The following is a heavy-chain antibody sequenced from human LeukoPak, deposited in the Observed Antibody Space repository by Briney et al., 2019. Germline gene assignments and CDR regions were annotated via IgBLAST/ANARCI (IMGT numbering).Heavy chain of an antibody. CDR1: GFTFSSYV. V-gene: IGHV3-33*01. CDR3: ARSGYSSSWYRNYFDY. Sequence: GGSLRLSCAASGFTFSSYVMHWVRQAPGKGLEWVAVIWYDGSNKYYADSVKGRFTISRDNSKNTLYLQMNSLRAEDTAVYYCARSGYSSSWYRNYFDYWGQGTLVTVSS. D-gene: IGHD6-13*01. J-gene: IGHJ4*02. CDR2: IWYDGSNK.